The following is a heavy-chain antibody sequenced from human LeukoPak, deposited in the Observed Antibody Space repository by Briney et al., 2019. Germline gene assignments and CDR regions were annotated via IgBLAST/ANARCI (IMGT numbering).Heavy chain of an antibody. J-gene: IGHJ4*02. D-gene: IGHD3-22*01. V-gene: IGHV4-59*01. CDR1: GGSISSYY. Sequence: SETLSLTCTDSGGSISSYYWSWIRQPPGKGLEWIGYIYYSGSTNYNPSLKSRVTISVDTSKNQFSLKLSSVTAADTAVYYCAREGSSGYYSDYWGQGTLVTVSS. CDR2: IYYSGST. CDR3: AREGSSGYYSDY.